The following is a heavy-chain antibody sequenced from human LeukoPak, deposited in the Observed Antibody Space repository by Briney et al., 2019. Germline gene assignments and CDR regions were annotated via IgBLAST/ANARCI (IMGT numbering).Heavy chain of an antibody. CDR1: GGSFSGYY. CDR3: ARGHGMGVAIMPFDP. CDR2: IKRSGST. V-gene: IGHV4-34*01. Sequence: SETLSLTCAVSGGSFSGYYWSWLRQSQGRGLEWIGRIKRSGSTNYNPSLKSRVIMSIDTSKNQFSLELSSVTAADTAVYYCARGHGMGVAIMPFDPWGQGTLVSVSS. D-gene: IGHD3-3*01. J-gene: IGHJ5*02.